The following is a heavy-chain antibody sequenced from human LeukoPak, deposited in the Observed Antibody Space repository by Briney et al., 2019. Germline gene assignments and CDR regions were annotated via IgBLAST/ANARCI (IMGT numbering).Heavy chain of an antibody. J-gene: IGHJ4*02. CDR3: ARHYSGSSPFLY. V-gene: IGHV4-4*09. D-gene: IGHD1-26*01. Sequence: KASETLSLTCTVSGDSISSYYWSWVRQPPGKGLEWIGYIYTSGGTNYIPSLKGRVTISVDTSNNQFSLELSSVTAADTAVYYCARHYSGSSPFLYWGQGALVTVSS. CDR1: GDSISSYY. CDR2: IYTSGGT.